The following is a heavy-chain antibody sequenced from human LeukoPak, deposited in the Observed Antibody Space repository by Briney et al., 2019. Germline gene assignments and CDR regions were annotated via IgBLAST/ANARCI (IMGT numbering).Heavy chain of an antibody. CDR1: GFTFSIYA. J-gene: IGHJ3*01. CDR2: FSATDGGA. D-gene: IGHD6-13*01. Sequence: GGSLRLSCAASGFTFSIYAMTWVRRAPGKGLEWVAAFSATDGGAQYAESVKGRSTISRDNSKNTLYLQMNRMRGEDTAVYYCAKARLEALGTGAFDVWGQGTIVTVSS. V-gene: IGHV3-23*01. CDR3: AKARLEALGTGAFDV.